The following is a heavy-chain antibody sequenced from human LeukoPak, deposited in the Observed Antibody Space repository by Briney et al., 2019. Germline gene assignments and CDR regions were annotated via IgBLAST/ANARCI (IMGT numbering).Heavy chain of an antibody. D-gene: IGHD1-14*01. CDR2: ISGSGGST. J-gene: IGHJ4*02. V-gene: IGHV3-23*01. Sequence: LPGGSLRLSCAASGFTFSSYAMSWVRQAPGKGLEWVSAISGSGGSTYYADSVKGRFTISRDNSKNTLYLQMNSLRAEDTAVYYCAKVRGGTSRYYFDYWGQGTLVTVSS. CDR3: AKVRGGTSRYYFDY. CDR1: GFTFSSYA.